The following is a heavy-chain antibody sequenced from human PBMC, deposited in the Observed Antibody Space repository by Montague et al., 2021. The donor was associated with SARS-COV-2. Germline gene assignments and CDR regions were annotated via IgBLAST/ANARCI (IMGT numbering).Heavy chain of an antibody. CDR2: INYIGNT. Sequence: SETLSLTCNVSGASISRSDYYWAWIRQPPGMGLELIGSINYIGNTYSTPSLESRVTISVDTSEIQFSLKLRSVIAADTAVHYCARLLPDGTVVATDVPFDSWGQGTLVTVSS. CDR3: ARLLPDGTVVATDVPFDS. V-gene: IGHV4-39*01. D-gene: IGHD2-21*02. J-gene: IGHJ4*02. CDR1: GASISRSDYY.